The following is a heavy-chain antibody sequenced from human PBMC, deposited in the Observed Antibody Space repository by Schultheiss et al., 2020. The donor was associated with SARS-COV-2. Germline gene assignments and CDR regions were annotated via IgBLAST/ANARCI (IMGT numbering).Heavy chain of an antibody. CDR2: IYSGGST. V-gene: IGHV3-53*01. CDR1: GFTVSSNY. CDR3: AKGRSTSCYGCAFDI. J-gene: IGHJ3*02. D-gene: IGHD2-2*01. Sequence: GGSLRLSCAASGFTVSSNYMSWVRQAPGKGLEWVSVIYSGGSTYYADSVKGRFTISRDNSKNTLYLQMNSLRAEDTAVYYCAKGRSTSCYGCAFDIWGQGTMVTVSS.